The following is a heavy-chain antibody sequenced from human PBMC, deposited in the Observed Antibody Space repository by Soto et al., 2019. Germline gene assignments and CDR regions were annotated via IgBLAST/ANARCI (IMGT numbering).Heavy chain of an antibody. CDR3: AQALVFTGGDGFDI. CDR2: IYYSGHT. J-gene: IGHJ3*02. Sequence: QVRLQEWGPGLVKPSQTLSLKCSVSGGSITTGGRYWSWIRQLPGKGLEWIGDIYYSGHTYYNASLKSRGTIAVEAAKTQVSLKLSSVTAADTAVYYCAQALVFTGGDGFDIWGQGRLVTVSS. D-gene: IGHD1-1*01. V-gene: IGHV4-31*02. CDR1: GGSITTGGRY.